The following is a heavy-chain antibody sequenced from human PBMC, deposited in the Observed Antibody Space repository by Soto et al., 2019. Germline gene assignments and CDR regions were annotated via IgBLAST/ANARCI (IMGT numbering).Heavy chain of an antibody. Sequence: SETLSLTCTVSGGSISGYYWSWIRQSPGKGLEYIGYIYYRGSTNYNPSLKSRVTMSVDTSRNQFSLKVNSVTAADTAVYYCARKQWLTFYYAFDVWGQGTTVTVS. CDR1: GGSISGYY. CDR3: ARKQWLTFYYAFDV. CDR2: IYYRGST. D-gene: IGHD6-19*01. V-gene: IGHV4-59*01. J-gene: IGHJ6*02.